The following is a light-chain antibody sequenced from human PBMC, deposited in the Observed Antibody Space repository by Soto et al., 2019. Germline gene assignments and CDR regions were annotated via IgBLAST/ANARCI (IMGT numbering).Light chain of an antibody. CDR2: EVT. CDR1: RSDVGSCVY. J-gene: IGLJ2*01. Sequence: QSALTQPPSASGSPGQSVTISCTGTRSDVGSCVYVSWYQQHPGKAPKLILYEVTKRPSGVPDRFSGSRSGNTASLTVSGLQAEDEADYLCNSCAGSDNSKVFGGGTKLTVL. CDR3: NSCAGSDNSKV. V-gene: IGLV2-8*01.